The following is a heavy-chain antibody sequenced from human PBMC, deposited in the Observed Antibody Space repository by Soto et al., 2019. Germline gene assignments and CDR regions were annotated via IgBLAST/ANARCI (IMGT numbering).Heavy chain of an antibody. CDR3: ARVLTLAAYPLDP. Sequence: PGGSLRLSCAASGFTVSSNYMSWVRQAPGKGLEWVSVIYSGGGTYYADSVKGRFTIARDNSKNTLYLQMNSLRAEDTAVYYCARVLTLAAYPLDPWGQGTLVTVSS. CDR1: GFTVSSNY. D-gene: IGHD6-13*01. CDR2: IYSGGGT. J-gene: IGHJ5*02. V-gene: IGHV3-66*01.